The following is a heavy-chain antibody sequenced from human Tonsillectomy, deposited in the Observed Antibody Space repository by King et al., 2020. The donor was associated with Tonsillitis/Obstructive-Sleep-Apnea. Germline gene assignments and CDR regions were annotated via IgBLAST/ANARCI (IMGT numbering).Heavy chain of an antibody. V-gene: IGHV3-33*01. Sequence: VQLVESGGGVVQPGRSLRLSCAASGFTFSSYGMHWVRQAPGKGLEWVAVIWYDGSNKYYADSVKGRFTISRDNSKNTLYLQMNSLRAEDTALYYCARETRGVVAVRSYNWFDPWGQGTLVTVSS. CDR2: IWYDGSNK. D-gene: IGHD2-15*01. CDR3: ARETRGVVAVRSYNWFDP. J-gene: IGHJ5*02. CDR1: GFTFSSYG.